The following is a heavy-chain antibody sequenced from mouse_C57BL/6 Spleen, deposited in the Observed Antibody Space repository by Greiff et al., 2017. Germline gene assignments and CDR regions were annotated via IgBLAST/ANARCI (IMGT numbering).Heavy chain of an antibody. V-gene: IGHV1-26*01. D-gene: IGHD2-4*01. CDR3: ASGYDYDVRYYAMDY. J-gene: IGHJ4*01. Sequence: VQLQQSGPELVKPGASVKISCKASGYTFTDYYMNWVKQSHGKSLEWIGDINPNNGGTSYNQKFKGKATLTVDKSSSTAYMELRSLTSEDSAVYYCASGYDYDVRYYAMDYWGQGTSVTVSS. CDR2: INPNNGGT. CDR1: GYTFTDYY.